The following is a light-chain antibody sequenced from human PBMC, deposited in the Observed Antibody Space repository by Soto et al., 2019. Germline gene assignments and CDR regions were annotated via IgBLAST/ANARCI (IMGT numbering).Light chain of an antibody. Sequence: EIVLTQSPATLSLSPGERATPSCRASQSVSSYLAWYQQKPGQAPRLLIYDASNRATGIPARFSGSGSGTDFTLTISSLEPEEFAVYYCQQRSNWPRTFGQGT. CDR1: QSVSSY. CDR2: DAS. J-gene: IGKJ1*01. CDR3: QQRSNWPRT. V-gene: IGKV3-11*01.